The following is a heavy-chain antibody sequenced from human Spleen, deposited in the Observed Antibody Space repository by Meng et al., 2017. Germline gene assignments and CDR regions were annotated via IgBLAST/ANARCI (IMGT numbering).Heavy chain of an antibody. J-gene: IGHJ4*02. CDR2: ITATGRTT. CDR3: AKYSYGLGDFFDY. V-gene: IGHV3-23*01. Sequence: GESLKISCAASGFTFSTYAFSWVRQTPGKGLQWLSGITATGRTTYYLDSVKGRFTISRDNSKNTLYLQMNSLRAEDTALYYCAKYSYGLGDFFDYWGQGALVTVSS. D-gene: IGHD3-10*01. CDR1: GFTFSTYA.